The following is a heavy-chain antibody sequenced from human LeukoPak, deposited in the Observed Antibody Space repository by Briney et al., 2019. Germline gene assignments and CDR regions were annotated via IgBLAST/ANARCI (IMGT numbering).Heavy chain of an antibody. J-gene: IGHJ4*02. D-gene: IGHD3-10*01. Sequence: GGSLRLSCAASEFTVSSDYMTWVRQAPGKGLEWVANIKQDGSEKYYVDSVKGRFTISRDNAKNSLYLQMNSLRAEDTAVYYCARGQYGSGNDYWGQGTLVTVSS. CDR1: EFTVSSDY. CDR2: IKQDGSEK. V-gene: IGHV3-7*01. CDR3: ARGQYGSGNDY.